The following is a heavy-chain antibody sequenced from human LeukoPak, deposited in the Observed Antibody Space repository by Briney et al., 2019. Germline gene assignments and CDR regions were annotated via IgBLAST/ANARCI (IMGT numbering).Heavy chain of an antibody. V-gene: IGHV1-69*13. J-gene: IGHJ4*02. CDR1: GGTFSSYA. D-gene: IGHD3-10*01. CDR2: IIPIFGTA. CDR3: ARGPLVRGVIITPLFDY. Sequence: SVKVSCKASGGTFSSYAISWVRQAPGQGLEWMGGIIPIFGTANYAQKFQGRVTITADESTSTAYMELSSLRSEDTAVYYCARGPLVRGVIITPLFDYWGQGTLVTVSS.